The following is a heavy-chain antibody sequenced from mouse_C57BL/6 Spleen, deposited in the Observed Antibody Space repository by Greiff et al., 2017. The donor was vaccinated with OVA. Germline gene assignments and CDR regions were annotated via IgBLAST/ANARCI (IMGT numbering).Heavy chain of an antibody. J-gene: IGHJ2*01. CDR1: GYTFTDYY. D-gene: IGHD1-1*01. CDR2: INPNNGGT. V-gene: IGHV1-26*01. Sequence: VQLKQSGPELVKPGASVKISCKASGYTFTDYYMNWVKQSHGKSLEWIGDINPNNGGTSYNQKFKGKATLTVDKSSSTAYMELRSLTSEDSAVYYCARPHYYGSSYVGYFDYWGQGTTLTVSS. CDR3: ARPHYYGSSYVGYFDY.